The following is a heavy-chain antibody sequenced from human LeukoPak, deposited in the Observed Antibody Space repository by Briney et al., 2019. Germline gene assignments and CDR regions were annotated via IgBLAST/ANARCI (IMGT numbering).Heavy chain of an antibody. Sequence: SETLSLTYTVSGDSISSTTDSWGWIRQSPGKGLEWIGSIYSSGQSYYKVSLRSRVTMSVDTSKNLFSLKLTSVTAADTAVYYCARAPVSTAYLHYYSMDVWGKGTMVTVSS. V-gene: IGHV4-39*07. CDR2: IYSSGQS. D-gene: IGHD3-16*01. J-gene: IGHJ6*04. CDR1: GDSISSTTDS. CDR3: ARAPVSTAYLHYYSMDV.